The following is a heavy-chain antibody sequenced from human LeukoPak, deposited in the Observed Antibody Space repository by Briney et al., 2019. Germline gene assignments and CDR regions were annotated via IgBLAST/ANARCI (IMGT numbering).Heavy chain of an antibody. CDR3: ARTGSSGYYYVYPYYYYMDV. CDR1: GGSFRGYY. CDR2: INHSGST. V-gene: IGHV4-34*01. Sequence: SETLSLTCAVYGGSFRGYYWSWIRQPPGKGLEWIGEINHSGSTNYNPSLKSRVTISVDTSKNQFSLKLSSVTAADTAVYYCARTGSSGYYYVYPYYYYMDVWGKGTTVTVSS. J-gene: IGHJ6*03. D-gene: IGHD3-22*01.